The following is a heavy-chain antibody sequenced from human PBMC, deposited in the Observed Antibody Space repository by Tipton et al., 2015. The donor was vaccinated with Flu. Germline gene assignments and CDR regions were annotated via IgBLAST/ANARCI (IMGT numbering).Heavy chain of an antibody. CDR2: IYYSGST. J-gene: IGHJ4*02. V-gene: IGHV4-59*08. CDR3: ARGIYISSSWYVGRGDPNQNDY. CDR1: GGSISGYY. D-gene: IGHD6-13*01. Sequence: LRLSCTFSGGSISGYYWTWIRQPPGKGLEWIGYIYYSGSTNYNPSLKSRVTISVDTSKNQFSLKLSPVTAADTAGYYCARGIYISSSWYVGRGDPNQNDYWGQGTLVTVSS.